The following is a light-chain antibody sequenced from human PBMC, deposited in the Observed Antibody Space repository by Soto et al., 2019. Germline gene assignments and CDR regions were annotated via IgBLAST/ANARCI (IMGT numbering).Light chain of an antibody. CDR1: QTISNY. CDR3: QQSYNAPLT. Sequence: DIQMTQSPSSLSASVGDRVTITCRASQTISNYLNWYQQQPGQAPNLLIYSAFSLQSGVPSRFSGSGSGTDFTLTISRLQPEDCATYYCQQSYNAPLTFGGGTKVDIK. J-gene: IGKJ4*01. V-gene: IGKV1-39*01. CDR2: SAF.